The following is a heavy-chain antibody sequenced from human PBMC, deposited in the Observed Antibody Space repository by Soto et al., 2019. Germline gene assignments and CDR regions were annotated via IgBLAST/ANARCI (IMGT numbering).Heavy chain of an antibody. CDR3: ARDVRKVFDY. CDR2: VYYNGNT. CDR1: GGSIRNYY. J-gene: IGHJ4*02. V-gene: IGHV4-59*01. Sequence: QVRLQESGPRLVKPSETLSLTCTVSGGSIRNYYWSWIRQPPGKRLEWIAYVYYNGNTYYNPSLESRATISVDTSNKQFSLRLTSLTAADTAVYYCARDVRKVFDYWGKGALVTVSS.